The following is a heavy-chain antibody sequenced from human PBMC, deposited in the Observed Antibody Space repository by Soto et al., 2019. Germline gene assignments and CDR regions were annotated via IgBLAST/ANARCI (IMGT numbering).Heavy chain of an antibody. CDR1: GFTFSSYA. V-gene: IGHV3-23*01. J-gene: IGHJ4*02. D-gene: IGHD6-19*01. Sequence: EVQLLESGGGLVQPGGSLRLSCAASGFTFSSYAMSWVRQAPGKGLEWVSALSGSGGSTYYADSVKGRFTISRDNSKNTLYLQMNSLRAEDTAVYYCAKATKQWLETYYFDYWGQGTLVTVSS. CDR3: AKATKQWLETYYFDY. CDR2: LSGSGGST.